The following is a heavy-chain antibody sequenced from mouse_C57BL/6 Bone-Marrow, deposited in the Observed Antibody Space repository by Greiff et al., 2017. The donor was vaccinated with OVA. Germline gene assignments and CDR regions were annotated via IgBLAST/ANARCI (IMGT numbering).Heavy chain of an antibody. J-gene: IGHJ3*01. D-gene: IGHD2-1*01. CDR2: IYPGDGDT. CDR3: ARGDYGNQCAY. V-gene: IGHV1-82*01. CDR1: GYAFSSSW. Sequence: QVQLKESGPELVKPGASVKISCKASGYAFSSSWMNWVKQRPGKGLEWIGRIYPGDGDTNYNGKFKGKATLTADKSTSTAYMQLSSLTSEDSAVYFCARGDYGNQCAYWGQGTLVTVSA.